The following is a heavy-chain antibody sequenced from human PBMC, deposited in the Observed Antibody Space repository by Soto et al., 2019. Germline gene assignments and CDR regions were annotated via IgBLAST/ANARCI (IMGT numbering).Heavy chain of an antibody. J-gene: IGHJ3*02. CDR2: IYYSGST. V-gene: IGHV4-39*01. CDR1: GGSISSSSYY. D-gene: IGHD6-13*01. CDR3: ARTYSSSWFDAFDI. Sequence: QLLESGPGLVKPSETLSLTCTVSGGSISSSSYYWGWIRQPPGKGLEWIGSIYYSGSTYYNPSLKSRVTISVDTSKNQFSLKLSSVTAADTAVYYCARTYSSSWFDAFDIWGQGTMVTVSS.